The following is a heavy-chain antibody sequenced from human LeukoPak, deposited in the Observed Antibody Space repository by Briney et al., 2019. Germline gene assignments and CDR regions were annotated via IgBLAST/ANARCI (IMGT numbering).Heavy chain of an antibody. CDR2: IYYSGST. V-gene: IGHV4-39*07. D-gene: IGHD6-19*01. J-gene: IGHJ4*02. CDR1: GGSISSSSYY. Sequence: SETLSLTCTVSGGSISSSSYYWGWIRQPPGKGLEWIGSIYYSGSTNYNPSLKSRVTISVDTSKNQFSLKLSSVTAADTAVYYCARGRVAGTRPIDYWGQGTLVTASS. CDR3: ARGRVAGTRPIDY.